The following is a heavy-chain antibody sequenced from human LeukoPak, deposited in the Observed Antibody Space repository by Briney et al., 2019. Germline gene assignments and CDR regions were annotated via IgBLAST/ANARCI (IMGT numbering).Heavy chain of an antibody. D-gene: IGHD5-18*01. Sequence: PGGSLRLSCAASGFTFSSYGIHWVRQAPGKGLEWVAVISYDGSNKYYADSVKGRFTISRDNSKNTLYLHMNSLRAEDTAVYYCARSGRRGYSYGYRFKYYFDYWGQGTLVTVSS. CDR1: GFTFSSYG. CDR2: ISYDGSNK. V-gene: IGHV3-30*03. J-gene: IGHJ4*02. CDR3: ARSGRRGYSYGYRFKYYFDY.